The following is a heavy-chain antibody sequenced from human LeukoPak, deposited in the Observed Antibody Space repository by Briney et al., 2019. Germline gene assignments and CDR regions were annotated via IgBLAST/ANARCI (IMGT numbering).Heavy chain of an antibody. Sequence: SETLSLTCAVYGGSSSGYYWSWIRQPLGKGLEWIGEINHSGSTNYNPSLKSRVTISVDTSKNQFSLKLSSVTAADTAVYYCAARRDGAYCGGDCYSGTFDIWGQGTMVTVSS. CDR1: GGSSSGYY. J-gene: IGHJ3*02. D-gene: IGHD2-21*02. V-gene: IGHV4-34*01. CDR2: INHSGST. CDR3: AARRDGAYCGGDCYSGTFDI.